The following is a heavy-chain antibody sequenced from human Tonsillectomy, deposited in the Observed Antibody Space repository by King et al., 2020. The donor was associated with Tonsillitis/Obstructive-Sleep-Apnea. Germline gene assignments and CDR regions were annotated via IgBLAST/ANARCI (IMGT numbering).Heavy chain of an antibody. Sequence: QLQESGPGLVKPSHTLSLTCTVSGGSISSGGYYWSWIRQHPGKGLEWIGYIYYSGTTYYNPSLKSRVTISLDTSKNQFSLKLSSVTAADTAFYYCASGDDYDYYLDYWGQGTLVTVSS. CDR1: GGSISSGGYY. CDR3: ASGDDYDYYLDY. V-gene: IGHV4-31*03. J-gene: IGHJ4*02. D-gene: IGHD4-17*01. CDR2: IYYSGTT.